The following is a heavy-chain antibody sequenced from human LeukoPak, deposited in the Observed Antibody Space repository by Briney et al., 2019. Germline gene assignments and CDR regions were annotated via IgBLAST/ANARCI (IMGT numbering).Heavy chain of an antibody. D-gene: IGHD6-13*01. J-gene: IGHJ4*02. CDR2: INSDGSST. CDR3: ASAGYSSSWHDY. V-gene: IGHV3-74*01. CDR1: GFTFSSYW. Sequence: PGGSLRLSCAASGFTFSSYWMHWVRQAPGKGLVWVSRINSDGSSTSYADSVKGRFTISRDNAKNTLYLQMNSLRAEDTAVYYCASAGYSSSWHDYWGQGTLVTVSS.